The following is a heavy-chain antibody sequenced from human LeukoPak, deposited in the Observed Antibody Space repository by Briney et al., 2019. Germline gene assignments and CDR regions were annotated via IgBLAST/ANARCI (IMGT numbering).Heavy chain of an antibody. CDR3: ARVGHSSGWGYYYMDV. CDR2: INPSGGST. V-gene: IGHV1-46*01. CDR1: GYTFTSYY. D-gene: IGHD6-19*01. Sequence: RASVKVSCKASGYTFTSYYIHWVRQAPGQGLEWMGIINPSGGSTSYAQKFQGRVTMTRDMSTSTVYMELSSLRSEDTAVYYCARVGHSSGWGYYYMDVWGKGTTVTVSS. J-gene: IGHJ6*03.